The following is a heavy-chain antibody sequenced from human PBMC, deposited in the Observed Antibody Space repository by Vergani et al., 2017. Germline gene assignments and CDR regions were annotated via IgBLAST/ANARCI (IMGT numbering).Heavy chain of an antibody. CDR3: ARGLRGYSGYLFDY. J-gene: IGHJ4*02. CDR2: INPSGST. D-gene: IGHD5-12*01. CDR1: GGSFSGYY. Sequence: QVQLQQWGAGLLKPSETLSLTCAVYGGSFSGYYWSWIRQPPGKGLEWIGEINPSGSTNYNPSLKSRVTISVDTSKNQFSLKLSSVTAADTAVYYCARGLRGYSGYLFDYWGQGTLVTVSS. V-gene: IGHV4-34*01.